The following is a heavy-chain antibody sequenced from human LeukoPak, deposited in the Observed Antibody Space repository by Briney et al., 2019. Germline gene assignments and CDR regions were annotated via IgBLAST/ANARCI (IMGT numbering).Heavy chain of an antibody. D-gene: IGHD2-21*02. CDR2: IYYSGST. Sequence: SETLSLTCTVSGGSISSYYWSWIRQPPGKGLEWIGYIYYSGSTNYSPSLKSRVTISVDTSKNQFSLKLSSVTAADTAVYYCAREHSSSSVVTAISDAFDIWGQGTMVTVSS. V-gene: IGHV4-59*01. CDR1: GGSISSYY. CDR3: AREHSSSSVVTAISDAFDI. J-gene: IGHJ3*02.